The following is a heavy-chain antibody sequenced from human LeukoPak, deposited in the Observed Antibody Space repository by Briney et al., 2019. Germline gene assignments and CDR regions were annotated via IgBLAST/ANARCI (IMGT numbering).Heavy chain of an antibody. V-gene: IGHV3-9*01. CDR3: ARDLWFGELSFNPSDY. D-gene: IGHD3-10*01. J-gene: IGHJ4*02. Sequence: PGGSLRLSCAASGFTFDDYAMHWVRQAPGKGLEWVSGINWNSGSIGYGDSVKGRFTISRDNAKKSLYLQMNSLRAEDTAVYYCARDLWFGELSFNPSDYWGQGTLVTVSS. CDR1: GFTFDDYA. CDR2: INWNSGSI.